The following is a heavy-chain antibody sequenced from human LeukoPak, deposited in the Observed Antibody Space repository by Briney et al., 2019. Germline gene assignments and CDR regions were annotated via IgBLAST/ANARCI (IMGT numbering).Heavy chain of an antibody. CDR2: INSDGSST. V-gene: IGHV3-74*01. CDR1: GFTFSSYW. Sequence: GRSLRLSCAASGFTFSSYWMHWVRQAPGKGLVWVSRINSDGSSTSYEDSVKGRFTISRDNDKNTLYLQRNSLRAEDTAVYYCARPRIVGARGVYYWGQGTLVTVSS. D-gene: IGHD1-26*01. J-gene: IGHJ4*02. CDR3: ARPRIVGARGVYY.